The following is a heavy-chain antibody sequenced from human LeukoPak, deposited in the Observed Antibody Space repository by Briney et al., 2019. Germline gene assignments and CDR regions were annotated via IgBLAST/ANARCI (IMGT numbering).Heavy chain of an antibody. D-gene: IGHD6-13*01. CDR2: ISAYNGNT. Sequence: ASVKVSCKASGYTFTSYGISWVRQAPGQGPEWMGWISAYNGNTNYAQKLQGRVTMTTDTSTSTAYMELRSLRSDDTAVYYCARDNIAAAEYYFDYWGQGTLVTVSS. CDR1: GYTFTSYG. V-gene: IGHV1-18*01. J-gene: IGHJ4*02. CDR3: ARDNIAAAEYYFDY.